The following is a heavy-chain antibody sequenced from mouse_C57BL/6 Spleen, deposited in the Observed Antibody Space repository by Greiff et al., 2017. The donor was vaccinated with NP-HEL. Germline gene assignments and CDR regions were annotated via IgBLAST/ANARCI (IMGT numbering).Heavy chain of an antibody. Sequence: VQLQQPGAELVRPGSSVKLSCKASGYTFTSYWMHWVKQRPIQGLEWIGNIDPSDSETHYNQKFKDKATLTVDKSSSTAYMQLSSLTSEDSAVYYCARREAQAPYYFDYWGQGTTLTVSS. J-gene: IGHJ2*01. CDR3: ARREAQAPYYFDY. V-gene: IGHV1-52*01. D-gene: IGHD3-2*02. CDR2: IDPSDSET. CDR1: GYTFTSYW.